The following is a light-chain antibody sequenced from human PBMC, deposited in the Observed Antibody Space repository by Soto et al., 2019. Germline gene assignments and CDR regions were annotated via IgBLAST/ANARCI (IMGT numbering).Light chain of an antibody. Sequence: EIVLTQSPGTLSLSPGERASLSCRASHSVSSSYLAWYQQKPGQAPRLLIYGASSRATGNPDRFSGSGAGTDFTLTISRLEPEDFAVYYCQQYGSSPLVTFGQGTRLEIK. J-gene: IGKJ5*01. CDR3: QQYGSSPLVT. CDR2: GAS. V-gene: IGKV3-20*01. CDR1: HSVSSSY.